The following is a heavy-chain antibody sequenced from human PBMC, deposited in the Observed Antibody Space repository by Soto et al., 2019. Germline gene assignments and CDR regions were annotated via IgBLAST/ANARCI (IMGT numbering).Heavy chain of an antibody. V-gene: IGHV4-39*01. CDR1: GGSISSSSYY. D-gene: IGHD3-3*01. J-gene: IGHJ4*02. CDR2: IYYSGST. Sequence: PSETLSLTCTVSGGSISSSSYYWGWIRQPPGKGLEWIGSIYYSGSTYYNPSLKSRVTISVDTSKNQFSLKLSSVSAADTAVYYCARRFSRDIFRVVIETNDYWGQGTLVTVSS. CDR3: ARRFSRDIFRVVIETNDY.